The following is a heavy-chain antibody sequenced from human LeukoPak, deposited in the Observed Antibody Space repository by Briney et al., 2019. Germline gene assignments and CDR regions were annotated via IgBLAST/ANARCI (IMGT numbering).Heavy chain of an antibody. V-gene: IGHV3-64*04. D-gene: IGHD2-21*02. J-gene: IGHJ4*02. Sequence: PGGSLRLSCSASGFTFSSLEMHWVRQAPGKGLEYVSAISRNGGSTYYADSVKGRFTISRDNSKNTLYPQMNSLRPEDSAIYLCATDESTRCDGDCPLDHWGQGTLVTVSS. CDR3: ATDESTRCDGDCPLDH. CDR1: GFTFSSLE. CDR2: ISRNGGST.